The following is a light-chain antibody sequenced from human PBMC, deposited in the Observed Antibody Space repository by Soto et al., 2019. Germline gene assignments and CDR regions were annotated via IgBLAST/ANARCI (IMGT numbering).Light chain of an antibody. Sequence: QSVLTQPASVSGSPGQSITISCTGTNSDLGSYYVVSWYQQHPGKAPKLMIYEATSRPSGVSNRFSGSKSANTASLTISGLQAEDEADYYCSSYTTTTTHHVFGTGTKLNVL. J-gene: IGLJ1*01. V-gene: IGLV2-14*02. CDR3: SSYTTTTTHHV. CDR1: NSDLGSYYV. CDR2: EAT.